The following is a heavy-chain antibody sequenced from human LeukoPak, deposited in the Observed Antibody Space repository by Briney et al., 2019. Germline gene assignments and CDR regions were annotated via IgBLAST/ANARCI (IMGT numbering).Heavy chain of an antibody. CDR1: GFIFSTYS. CDR3: ARDHRWGFDY. Sequence: GGSLRLSCAASGFIFSTYSINWVRQAPGKGLEWVSYIRSRDRTIYYADSVKGRFTISTDNAENSLYLQMNSLRTEDTAVYYCARDHRWGFDYWGRGTLVTVSS. D-gene: IGHD7-27*01. CDR2: IRSRDRTI. J-gene: IGHJ4*02. V-gene: IGHV3-48*01.